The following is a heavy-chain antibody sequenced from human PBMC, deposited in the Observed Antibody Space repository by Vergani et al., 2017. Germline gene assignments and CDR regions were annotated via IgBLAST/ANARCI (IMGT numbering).Heavy chain of an antibody. J-gene: IGHJ6*02. CDR2: ISGSGGNT. V-gene: IGHV3-23*04. CDR1: GFTFSSYA. CDR3: AKGVYCSSTSCYEGRGYYYGMGV. D-gene: IGHD2-2*01. Sequence: VQLVESGGGVVQPGGSLRLSCGASGFTFSSYAMSWVRQVPGKGLEWVSGISGSGGNTYYANSVKGRFTISRDNSKNTLYLQMNSLRADDTAVYYCAKGVYCSSTSCYEGRGYYYGMGVWGQGTTVTFSS.